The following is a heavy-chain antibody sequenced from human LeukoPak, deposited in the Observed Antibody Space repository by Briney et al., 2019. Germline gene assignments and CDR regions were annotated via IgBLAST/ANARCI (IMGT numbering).Heavy chain of an antibody. CDR2: ICDSGRTI. D-gene: IGHD3-22*01. Sequence: PGGSLRLSCAASGFAFSDYYMRWIRQPPAKGLEWISYICDSGRTIYYADSVKGRFTISRDNAKNSVYLQMNNLGAEDTAVHHCAKDHHRDYAHSGYIDKWGQGTLVTVSS. CDR1: GFAFSDYY. J-gene: IGHJ4*02. CDR3: AKDHHRDYAHSGYIDK. V-gene: IGHV3-11*01.